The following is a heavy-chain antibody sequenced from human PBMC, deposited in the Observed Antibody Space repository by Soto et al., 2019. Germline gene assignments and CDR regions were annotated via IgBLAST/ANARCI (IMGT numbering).Heavy chain of an antibody. J-gene: IGHJ4*02. CDR3: ARDIAFDIDY. V-gene: IGHV1-18*01. CDR2: IYSKAGKM. D-gene: IGHD2-15*01. CDR1: GYTFNDFG. Sequence: QVHLLQSGAEVQKPGASVKVSCKTSGYTFNDFGITWVRQAPGLGLEWLGWIYSKAGKMNFAPKFQNRVIMTTHTATSTAFMALTSLTLDDSAVFFCARDIAFDIDYWGQGPLVTVS.